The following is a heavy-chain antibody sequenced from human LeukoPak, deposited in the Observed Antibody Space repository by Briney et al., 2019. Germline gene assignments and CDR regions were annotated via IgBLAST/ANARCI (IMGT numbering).Heavy chain of an antibody. V-gene: IGHV4-31*03. Sequence: SETLSLTRTVSGVSISSGGYSWRWIRQQPGKDLEGIGYIYHSGSTYYHPALKSRVTISVDTSKNQFSLKLSSVTAADTAVYSCARGLIGYSYGFSGFDPWGQGTLVTVSS. D-gene: IGHD5-18*01. J-gene: IGHJ5*02. CDR2: IYHSGST. CDR1: GVSISSGGYS. CDR3: ARGLIGYSYGFSGFDP.